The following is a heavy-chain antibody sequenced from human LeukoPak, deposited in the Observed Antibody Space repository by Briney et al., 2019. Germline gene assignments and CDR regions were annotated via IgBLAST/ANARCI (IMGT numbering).Heavy chain of an antibody. D-gene: IGHD2-8*01. Sequence: GASVKVSCKASGYIFTSYGISWVRQAPGQGLEWMGWISTNKGNTNYAQRLQGRVTMTTDTSTSTAYMELRSLRSDDTAIYYCVRDIQWRFEPWGQGTLVTVSS. CDR3: VRDIQWRFEP. CDR1: GYIFTSYG. V-gene: IGHV1-18*01. J-gene: IGHJ5*02. CDR2: ISTNKGNT.